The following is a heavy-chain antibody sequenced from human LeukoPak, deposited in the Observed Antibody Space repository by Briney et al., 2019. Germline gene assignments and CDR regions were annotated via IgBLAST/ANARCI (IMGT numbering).Heavy chain of an antibody. V-gene: IGHV1-24*01. CDR2: FDPEDGET. Sequence: ASVKVSCKVSGYTLTELSMHWVRQAPGKGLEWMGGFDPEDGETIYAQKFQGRVTMTEDTSTDTAYMELSSLRSEDTAVYYCATDHPLYYGSGSDFDYWGQGTLVTVSS. CDR1: GYTLTELS. J-gene: IGHJ4*02. CDR3: ATDHPLYYGSGSDFDY. D-gene: IGHD3-10*01.